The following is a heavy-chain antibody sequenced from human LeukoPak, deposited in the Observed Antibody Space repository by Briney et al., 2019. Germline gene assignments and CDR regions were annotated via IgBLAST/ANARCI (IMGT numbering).Heavy chain of an antibody. CDR1: GYSFTNYW. V-gene: IGHV5-51*01. J-gene: IGHJ4*02. CDR2: VCPADSDT. D-gene: IGHD6-19*01. Sequence: PGGSLRLSCKGSGYSFTNYWIGWVRQMPGKGLQWMGIVCPADSDTTYSPSFQGQVTISADKSISAAYLQWSTLKASDTAMYYCALGVAGRFDSWGQGTLVTVSS. CDR3: ALGVAGRFDS.